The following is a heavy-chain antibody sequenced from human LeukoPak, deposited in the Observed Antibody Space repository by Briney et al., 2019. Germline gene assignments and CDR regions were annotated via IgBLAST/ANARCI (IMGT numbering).Heavy chain of an antibody. CDR2: IYHSGST. Sequence: PSETLSLTCTVSGYSISSGYYWGWIRQPPGKGLEWIGGIYHSGSTYYNPSLKSRVTISVDTSKNQFSLKLSSVTAADTAVYYCARTERGRGYYLDYWGQGTLVTVSS. CDR1: GYSISSGYY. J-gene: IGHJ4*02. V-gene: IGHV4-38-2*02. CDR3: ARTERGRGYYLDY. D-gene: IGHD3-22*01.